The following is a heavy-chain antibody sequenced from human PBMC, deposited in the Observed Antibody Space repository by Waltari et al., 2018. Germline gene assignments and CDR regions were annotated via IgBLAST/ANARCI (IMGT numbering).Heavy chain of an antibody. D-gene: IGHD2-15*01. J-gene: IGHJ6*02. CDR1: GGTFSSYA. V-gene: IGHV1-69*13. CDR3: ATHTQFGCSGGSCYSLYYYYGMDV. Sequence: QVQLVQSGAEVKKPGSSVKVSCKASGGTFSSYAISWVRQAPGQGLEWMGGIIPIFGTANDAQKFQGRVTITADESTSTAYMELSRLRSEDTAVYYCATHTQFGCSGGSCYSLYYYYGMDVWGQGPTV. CDR2: IIPIFGTA.